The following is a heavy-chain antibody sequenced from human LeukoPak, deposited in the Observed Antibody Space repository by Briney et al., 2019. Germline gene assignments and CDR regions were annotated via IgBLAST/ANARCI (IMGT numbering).Heavy chain of an antibody. CDR2: IWHSGNT. CDR1: GGSISSSNW. V-gene: IGHV4-4*02. J-gene: IGHJ4*02. CDR3: ASDGGQGY. Sequence: SGTLSLTCAVSGGSISSSNWWSWVRQAPGKGLEWIGEIWHSGNTNYNPSLKSRVTMSVDTSKKQLSLKLTSMTAADTAVYDCASDGGQGYWGQGILVTVSS. D-gene: IGHD3-10*01.